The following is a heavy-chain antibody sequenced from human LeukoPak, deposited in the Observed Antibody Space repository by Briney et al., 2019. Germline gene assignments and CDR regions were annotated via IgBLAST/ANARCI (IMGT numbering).Heavy chain of an antibody. D-gene: IGHD6-19*01. CDR3: TKLKGWYGEGFFDY. J-gene: IGHJ4*02. V-gene: IGHV3-53*01. Sequence: GGSLRLSCAASGFTVSSNYMSCVRQPAGKGLEWVSVLYSGGATFYSDSVKGRFTISRDTSKNTLYLQMNDLRADDTAVYYCTKLKGWYGEGFFDYWGQGTLVTVSS. CDR1: GFTVSSNY. CDR2: LYSGGAT.